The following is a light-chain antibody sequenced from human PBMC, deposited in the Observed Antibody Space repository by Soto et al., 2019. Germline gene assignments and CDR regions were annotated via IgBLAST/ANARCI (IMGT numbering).Light chain of an antibody. CDR3: QQYGGSPPAYT. CDR2: ATS. Sequence: EVVLTQSPGPLSLSPGERATLSCRASQSVDRNYLSWFQHKRGQPPRVLVFATSSRAAGTPVRFSGSGSGTNFTLTITRVEPEAFVVYYCQQYGGSPPAYTFGLGTKLEI. V-gene: IGKV3-20*01. J-gene: IGKJ2*01. CDR1: QSVDRNY.